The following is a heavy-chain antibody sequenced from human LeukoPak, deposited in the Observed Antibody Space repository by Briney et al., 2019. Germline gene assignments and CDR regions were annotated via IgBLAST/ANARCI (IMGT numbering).Heavy chain of an antibody. CDR3: ARVSIVAATPFDP. Sequence: ASVKVSCKASGGTFSSYAISWVRQAPGQGLEWMGRIIPILGIANYAQKFQDRVTITVDKSTSTAYMELSSLRSEDTAVYYCARVSIVAATPFDPWGQGTLVTVSS. V-gene: IGHV1-69*04. J-gene: IGHJ5*02. CDR2: IIPILGIA. D-gene: IGHD2-15*01. CDR1: GGTFSSYA.